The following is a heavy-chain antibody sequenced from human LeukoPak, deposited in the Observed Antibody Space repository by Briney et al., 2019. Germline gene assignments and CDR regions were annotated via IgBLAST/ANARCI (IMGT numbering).Heavy chain of an antibody. CDR2: IKHDGSEK. CDR1: GLTLSGQW. Sequence: GGSLRLSCAASGLTLSGQWMNWVRQAPGQGLEWVANIKHDGSEKYYVDSVKGRFTISRDDAKNSLSLQMNSVRAEDTAVYYCAYTNNLKYWGQGTLVTVSS. J-gene: IGHJ4*02. D-gene: IGHD3-16*01. V-gene: IGHV3-7*01. CDR3: AYTNNLKY.